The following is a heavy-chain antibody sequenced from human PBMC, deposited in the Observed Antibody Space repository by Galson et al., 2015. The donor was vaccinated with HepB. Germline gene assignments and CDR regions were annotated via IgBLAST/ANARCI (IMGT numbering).Heavy chain of an antibody. D-gene: IGHD7-27*01. CDR3: AKSIHLGRGFDS. J-gene: IGHJ4*02. CDR1: GDSVSSHTVG. V-gene: IGHV6-1*01. Sequence: CAISGDSVSSHTVGWNWIRQSPSRGLEWLGRTHYRSKWSNDYAVSVKSRITINPDTSKNQFSLQLNSVTPEDTAVYYCAKSIHLGRGFDSWGQGTLVTVSS. CDR2: THYRSKWSN.